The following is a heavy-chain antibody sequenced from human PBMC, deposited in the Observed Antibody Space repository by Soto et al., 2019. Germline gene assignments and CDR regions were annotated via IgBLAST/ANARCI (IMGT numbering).Heavy chain of an antibody. CDR2: IIPVLDLS. V-gene: IGHV1-69*02. Sequence: QVQLVQSGAEVKKPGSSVKVSCKASGGTFTDYTITWVRQAPGQGLDWMGRIIPVLDLSNYAQKFQGRVTITADKSTTTSYMELSGLTSEDTAVYYCAKKLGPSAFDLWGRGTLVTVSS. CDR3: AKKLGPSAFDL. CDR1: GGTFTDYT. J-gene: IGHJ2*01. D-gene: IGHD1-26*01.